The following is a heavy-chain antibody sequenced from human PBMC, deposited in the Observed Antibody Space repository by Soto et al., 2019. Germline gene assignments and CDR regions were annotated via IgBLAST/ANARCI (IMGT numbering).Heavy chain of an antibody. D-gene: IGHD6-13*01. Sequence: GASVKVSCKASGYTFTSYGISWVRQAPGQGLEWMGWISAYNGNTNYAQKLQGRVTMTTDPSTSTAYMELRSLRSDHTPVDLRARVGPQLVPRFDYWGQGTLVTVSS. CDR2: ISAYNGNT. V-gene: IGHV1-18*04. CDR1: GYTFTSYG. CDR3: ARVGPQLVPRFDY. J-gene: IGHJ4*02.